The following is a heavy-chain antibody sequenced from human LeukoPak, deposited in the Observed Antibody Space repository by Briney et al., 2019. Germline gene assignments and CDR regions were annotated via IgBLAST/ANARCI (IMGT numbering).Heavy chain of an antibody. CDR3: ARDGDDYAWGSYRSSPPYYFDY. Sequence: SGTLSLTCAVSGGSISSSNWWSWVRQPPGKGLEWIGEIYHSGSTNYNPSLKSRVTISVDKSKNQFSLKLSSVTAADTAVYYCARDGDDYAWGSYRSSPPYYFDYWGQGTLVTVSS. D-gene: IGHD3-16*02. CDR1: GGSISSSNW. V-gene: IGHV4-4*02. J-gene: IGHJ4*02. CDR2: IYHSGST.